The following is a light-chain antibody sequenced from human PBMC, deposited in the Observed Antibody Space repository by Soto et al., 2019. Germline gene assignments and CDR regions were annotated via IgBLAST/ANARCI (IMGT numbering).Light chain of an antibody. V-gene: IGKV3-20*01. Sequence: EIVLTQSPGTLSLSPGERATLSCRASQSVSSSYLAWYQQRPGQAPRLLIYGASSRATGITDGFSGSGSGTDFTLTISRLEPEDFAVYYCQQYGNSPYTFGQGTKLEIK. J-gene: IGKJ2*01. CDR1: QSVSSSY. CDR3: QQYGNSPYT. CDR2: GAS.